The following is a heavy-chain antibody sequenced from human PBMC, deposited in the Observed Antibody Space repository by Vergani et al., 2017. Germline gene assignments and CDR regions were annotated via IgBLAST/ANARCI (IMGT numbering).Heavy chain of an antibody. CDR3: ARAVGGGYTVGYYYGMDV. D-gene: IGHD5-12*01. CDR1: GFTFSSYG. Sequence: QVQLVESGGGVVQPGRSLRLSCAASGFTFSSYGMHWVRQAPGKGLEWVAVIWYDGSNKYYADSVKGRFTISRDNSKNTLYRQMNSLRAEDTAVYYCARAVGGGYTVGYYYGMDVWGQGTTVTVSS. V-gene: IGHV3-33*01. J-gene: IGHJ6*02. CDR2: IWYDGSNK.